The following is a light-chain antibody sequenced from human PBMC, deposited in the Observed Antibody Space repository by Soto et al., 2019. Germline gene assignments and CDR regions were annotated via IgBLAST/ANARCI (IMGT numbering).Light chain of an antibody. Sequence: DIVMTQSPSSLSASVGDRVTITCRASQTIRSDLNWYQQKPGKAPKLLIYAASSLQSGVPSRFSGSGSGTDFTLTISSLQPEDFATYYCQHIYSIPITFGQGTRLEIK. CDR2: AAS. CDR3: QHIYSIPIT. V-gene: IGKV1-39*01. J-gene: IGKJ5*01. CDR1: QTIRSD.